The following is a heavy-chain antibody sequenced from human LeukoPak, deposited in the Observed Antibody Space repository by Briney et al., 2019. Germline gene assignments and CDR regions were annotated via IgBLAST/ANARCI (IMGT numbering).Heavy chain of an antibody. D-gene: IGHD2-2*01. CDR2: MNPNSGNT. CDR1: GGTFSSYA. CDR3: ARVGCSSTSCYGDY. J-gene: IGHJ4*02. Sequence: GASVKVSCKASGGTFSSYAISWVRQATGQGLEWMGWMNPNSGNTGYAQKFQGRVTMTRNTSISTAYMELSSLRSEDTAVYYCARVGCSSTSCYGDYWGQGTLVTVSS. V-gene: IGHV1-8*02.